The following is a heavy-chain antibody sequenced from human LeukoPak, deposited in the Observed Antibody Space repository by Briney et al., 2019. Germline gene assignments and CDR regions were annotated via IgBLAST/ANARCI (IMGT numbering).Heavy chain of an antibody. J-gene: IGHJ6*02. D-gene: IGHD4-11*01. CDR1: GGTFSSYA. Sequence: GASVTVSCKASGGTFSSYAISWVRQAPGQGLEWMGGIIPIFGTANYAQKFQGRVTITADESTSTAYMELSSLRSEDTAVYYCATAYSNIYYYYGMDVWGQGTTVTVSS. V-gene: IGHV1-69*13. CDR3: ATAYSNIYYYYGMDV. CDR2: IIPIFGTA.